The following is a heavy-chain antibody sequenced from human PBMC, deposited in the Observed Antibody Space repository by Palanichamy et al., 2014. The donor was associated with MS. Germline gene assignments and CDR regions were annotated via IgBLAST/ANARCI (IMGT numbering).Heavy chain of an antibody. CDR1: GGSVSSGGYY. Sequence: GPGLVKPSETLSLTCSVSGGSVSSGGYYWSWIRQPPGKGLEWIGYIYSSGSTNYNPSLKSRVTISVDTSKNQFSLKLSSVTAADTAVYYCARDLSLDYWGQGTLVTVSS. CDR2: IYSSGST. V-gene: IGHV4-61*08. J-gene: IGHJ4*02. CDR3: ARDLSLDY.